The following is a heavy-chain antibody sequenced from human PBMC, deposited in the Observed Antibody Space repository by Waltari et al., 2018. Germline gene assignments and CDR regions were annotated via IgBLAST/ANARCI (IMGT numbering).Heavy chain of an antibody. CDR1: GYSFSSYW. J-gene: IGHJ6*03. V-gene: IGHV5-51*01. D-gene: IGHD6-6*01. CDR3: ARHGLYWLAARPYYYYYMDV. CDR2: IYPGDSDT. Sequence: EVQLVQSGAEVKKPGESLKISCKGSGYSFSSYWIGWVRQMPGTGLEWMGIIYPGDSDTRYSPSFQGQVTISADKSISTAYLQWSSLKASDTAMYYCARHGLYWLAARPYYYYYMDVWGKGTTVTVSS.